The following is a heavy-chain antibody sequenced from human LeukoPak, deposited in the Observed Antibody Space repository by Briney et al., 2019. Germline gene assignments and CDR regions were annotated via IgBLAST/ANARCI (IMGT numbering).Heavy chain of an antibody. J-gene: IGHJ6*04. D-gene: IGHD3-3*01. CDR1: GGSINSGSYY. Sequence: SETLSLTCTVSGGSINSGSYYWSWIRQPAGKGLEWIGRVYTSGSTSYNPSLKSRVTISVDTSKNQFSLRLSPVTAADTAVYYCARDLLRSGYASMDDWGKGTTVTVSS. V-gene: IGHV4-61*02. CDR3: ARDLLRSGYASMDD. CDR2: VYTSGST.